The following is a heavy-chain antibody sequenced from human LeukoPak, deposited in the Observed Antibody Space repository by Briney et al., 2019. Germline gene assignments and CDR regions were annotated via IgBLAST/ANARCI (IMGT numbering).Heavy chain of an antibody. Sequence: APVRASCKLSDHTFRSDGLTWVRQAPGKGREWMGWINVYNCKTDHAHKFRGSVTMTTYTPTTTAYMDVRSLGSDDAAWYCWANRRQQVYDCWGQGTLVTVSS. D-gene: IGHD6-13*01. J-gene: IGHJ4*02. V-gene: IGHV1-18*01. CDR3: ANRRQQVYDC. CDR2: INVYNCKT. CDR1: DHTFRSDG.